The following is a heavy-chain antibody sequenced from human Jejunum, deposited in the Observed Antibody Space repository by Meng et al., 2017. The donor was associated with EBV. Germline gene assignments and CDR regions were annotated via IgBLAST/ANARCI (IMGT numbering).Heavy chain of an antibody. D-gene: IGHD3-3*01. V-gene: IGHV1-8*01. Sequence: QVQLVQSGAELKKPGASVKVSCKASGFTFTNYDINWVRQDSGQGLEWMGWMNPSNGKTGYAQKFQGRVTMTRDASTSTAYMELSSLRSDDTAVYFCARGAQPIDLWGQGTLVTVSS. J-gene: IGHJ5*02. CDR2: MNPSNGKT. CDR3: ARGAQPIDL. CDR1: GFTFTNYD.